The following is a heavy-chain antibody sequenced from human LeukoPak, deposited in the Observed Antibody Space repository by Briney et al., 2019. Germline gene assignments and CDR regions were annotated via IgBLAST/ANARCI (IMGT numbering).Heavy chain of an antibody. V-gene: IGHV3-48*04. CDR2: ISSSGSTI. Sequence: GGSLRLSCAASGFTFSSYSMNWVRQAPGKGLEWVSYISSSGSTIYYADSVKGRFTISRDNAKNSLYLQMNSLRAEDTAVYYCAKEDSLPTKFDYWGQGTLVTVSS. CDR1: GFTFSSYS. D-gene: IGHD5-18*01. J-gene: IGHJ4*02. CDR3: AKEDSLPTKFDY.